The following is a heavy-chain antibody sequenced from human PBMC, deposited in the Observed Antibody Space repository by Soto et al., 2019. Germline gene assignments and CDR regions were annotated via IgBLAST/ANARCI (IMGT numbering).Heavy chain of an antibody. V-gene: IGHV4-39*01. CDR2: IYYSGST. CDR3: ARLPSITPSRRDY. CDR1: GGSISSPTYY. Sequence: PSETLSVTCSVSGGSISSPTYYWGWIRQPPGKGLEWIGSIYYSGSTYYSPSLKSRVTISVDTSKNQFSLKVSSVTAADTAVYYCARLPSITPSRRDYWGQGTLVTVSS. J-gene: IGHJ4*02. D-gene: IGHD2-21*01.